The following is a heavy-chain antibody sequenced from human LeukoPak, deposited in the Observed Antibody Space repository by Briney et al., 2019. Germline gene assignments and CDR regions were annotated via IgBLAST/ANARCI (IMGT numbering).Heavy chain of an antibody. J-gene: IGHJ4*02. CDR1: GFTFSSYA. CDR3: AKDIPRGGRSAFNY. Sequence: GGALRLSCAASGFTFSSYAMSWVRQAPGKGLEWVSGISDSGGSTYYTDSVKGRFTISRDNSKNTLYLQMNSLRADDTAVYYCAKDIPRGGRSAFNYWVQGTLVTVSS. V-gene: IGHV3-23*01. CDR2: ISDSGGST. D-gene: IGHD3-10*01.